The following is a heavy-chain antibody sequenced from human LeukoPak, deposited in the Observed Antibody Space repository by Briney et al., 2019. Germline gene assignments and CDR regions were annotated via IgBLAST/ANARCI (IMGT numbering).Heavy chain of an antibody. J-gene: IGHJ5*02. D-gene: IGHD6-19*01. CDR1: GFTVTSKY. V-gene: IGHV3-74*01. CDR3: AAGIAVAGSFS. CDR2: INSDGSST. Sequence: PGGSLRLSCAASGFTVTSKYMRWVRQAPGKGLVWVSRINSDGSSTNYADSVKGRFTISRDNAKNTLYLQMNSLRAEDTAMYYCAAGIAVAGSFSWGQGTLVTVSS.